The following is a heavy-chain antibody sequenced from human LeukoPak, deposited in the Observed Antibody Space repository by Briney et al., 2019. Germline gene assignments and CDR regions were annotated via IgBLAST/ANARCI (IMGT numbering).Heavy chain of an antibody. J-gene: IGHJ3*02. Sequence: SETLSLTCTVSGDYMSDYYWSWIRQPAGKGLDWIGRIYPTGTTNYNPSLKSRVTMSVDTSKKQFSLRLSSVTAADTAVYYCARHLFHYYGSLSAFDIWGQGTVVTVSS. V-gene: IGHV4-4*07. CDR3: ARHLFHYYGSLSAFDI. D-gene: IGHD3-10*01. CDR1: GDYMSDYY. CDR2: IYPTGTT.